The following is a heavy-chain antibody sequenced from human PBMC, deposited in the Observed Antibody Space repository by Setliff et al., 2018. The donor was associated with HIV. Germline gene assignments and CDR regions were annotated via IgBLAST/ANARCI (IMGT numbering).Heavy chain of an antibody. D-gene: IGHD2-15*01. CDR3: ARHIHGASWYWFDP. J-gene: IGHJ5*02. Sequence: SETLSLTCTVSGGSISRGSYYWSWIRQPAGKGLEWIGSVYYSGSIDYNPSLKSRVTISMDTAKSQFSLKLTSVTAADAAVYYCARHIHGASWYWFDPWGQGTLVTVSS. CDR2: VYYSGSI. V-gene: IGHV4-39*01. CDR1: GGSISRGSYY.